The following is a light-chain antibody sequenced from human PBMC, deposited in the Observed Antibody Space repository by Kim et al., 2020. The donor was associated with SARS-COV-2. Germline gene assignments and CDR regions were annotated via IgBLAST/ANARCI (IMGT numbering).Light chain of an antibody. CDR1: SLRSYY. CDR3: NSRDSSGNHLV. V-gene: IGLV3-19*01. Sequence: ALGQTVRMECQGDSLRSYYASWYQQKPGQAPELLIYGKNNRPSGIPDRFSGSSSGNTASLTITGAQAEDEADYYCNSRDSSGNHLVFGGGTKLTVL. CDR2: GKN. J-gene: IGLJ3*02.